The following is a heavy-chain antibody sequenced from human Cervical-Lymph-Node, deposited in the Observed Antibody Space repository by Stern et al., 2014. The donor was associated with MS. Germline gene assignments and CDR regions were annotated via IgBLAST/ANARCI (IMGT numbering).Heavy chain of an antibody. J-gene: IGHJ5*01. D-gene: IGHD1-26*01. CDR3: ARVTGRGTRQNWFDS. V-gene: IGHV4-59*11. Sequence: QVQLQESGPGLVKPSETVSLTCTVSGGYMSSQYWNWIRQPPGKGLEWIGYIYSDGSTNYNPSLKSRVIISLDTSTNQFSLSLTSVTAADTAVYYCARVTGRGTRQNWFDSWGQGTLVTVSS. CDR2: IYSDGST. CDR1: GGYMSSQY.